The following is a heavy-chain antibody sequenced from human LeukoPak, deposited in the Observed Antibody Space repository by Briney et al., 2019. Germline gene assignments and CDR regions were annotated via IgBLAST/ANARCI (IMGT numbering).Heavy chain of an antibody. CDR2: FYPGDSNP. V-gene: IGHV5-51*01. CDR3: ARPVGSSWSFDY. CDR1: GYSFTNFW. D-gene: IGHD6-13*01. J-gene: IGHJ4*02. Sequence: GESLKISCKGSGYSFTNFWIGWVRQMPGKGLEWLGIFYPGDSNPRYSPSFQGQVTISADKSISTAYLQWSSLKASDTAMYYCARPVGSSWSFDYWGQGTLVTVSS.